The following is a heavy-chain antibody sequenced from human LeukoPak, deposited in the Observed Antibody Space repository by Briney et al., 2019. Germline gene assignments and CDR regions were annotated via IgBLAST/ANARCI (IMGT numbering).Heavy chain of an antibody. CDR1: GYTFTSYG. Sequence: ASVKVSCKASGYTFTSYGISWVRQAPGQGLEWMGWISAYNGNTNYVQKLQGRVTMTTDTSTSTAYMELRSLRSDDTAVYYCARDQGVVVPAAKNWFDPWGQGTLVTVSS. V-gene: IGHV1-18*01. D-gene: IGHD2-2*01. J-gene: IGHJ5*02. CDR2: ISAYNGNT. CDR3: ARDQGVVVPAAKNWFDP.